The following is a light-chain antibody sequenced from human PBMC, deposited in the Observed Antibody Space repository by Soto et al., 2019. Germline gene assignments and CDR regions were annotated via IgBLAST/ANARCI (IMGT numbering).Light chain of an antibody. CDR3: SSYAGSSNV. Sequence: QSVLTQPPSASGSPGQSVAISCTGTSSDVGGYNYVSWYQQHPGKAPKLMIYEANKRPSGVPDRFSGSKSGNTASLTVSGLQDEDEADYYCSSYAGSSNVFGTGTKVTVL. J-gene: IGLJ1*01. CDR2: EAN. V-gene: IGLV2-8*01. CDR1: SSDVGGYNY.